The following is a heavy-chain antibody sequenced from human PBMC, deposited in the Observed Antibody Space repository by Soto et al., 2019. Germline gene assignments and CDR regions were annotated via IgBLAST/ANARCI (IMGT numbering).Heavy chain of an antibody. CDR2: IIPIFGTA. CDR3: ASTGILKSGSYYPFDF. Sequence: SVKVSCKASGGTFSSYAISWVRQAPGQGLEWMGGIIPIFGTANYAQKFQGRVTITADKSTSTAYMELSSLRSEDTAVYYCASTGILKSGSYYPFDFWGQGTLVTVSS. CDR1: GGTFSSYA. D-gene: IGHD1-26*01. J-gene: IGHJ4*02. V-gene: IGHV1-69*06.